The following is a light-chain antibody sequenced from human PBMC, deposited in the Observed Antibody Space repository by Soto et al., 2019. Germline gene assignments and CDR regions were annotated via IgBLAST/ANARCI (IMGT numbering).Light chain of an antibody. V-gene: IGLV2-14*01. CDR2: EVS. CDR3: SSYTSSSTV. Sequence: QSVLTQPASVSGSPGQSITMSCTGTSSDVGGYKYVSWYQQHPGKVPKLMIYEVSNRPSGVSNRFSGSKSGNTASLTISGLQAEDEADYYCSSYTSSSTVFGTGTK. J-gene: IGLJ1*01. CDR1: SSDVGGYKY.